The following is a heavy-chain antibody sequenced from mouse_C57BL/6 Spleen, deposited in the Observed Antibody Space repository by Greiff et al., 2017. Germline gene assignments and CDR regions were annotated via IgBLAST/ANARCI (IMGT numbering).Heavy chain of an antibody. CDR2: IYPGDGDT. CDR1: GYAFSSYW. J-gene: IGHJ3*01. D-gene: IGHD2-4*01. V-gene: IGHV1-80*01. CDR3: ASPYDYDGFAY. Sequence: QVHVKQSGAELVKPGASVKISCKASGYAFSSYWMNWVKQRPGKGLEWIGQIYPGDGDTNYNGKFKGKATLTADKSSSTAYMQLSSLTSEDSAVYFCASPYDYDGFAYWGQGTLVTVSA.